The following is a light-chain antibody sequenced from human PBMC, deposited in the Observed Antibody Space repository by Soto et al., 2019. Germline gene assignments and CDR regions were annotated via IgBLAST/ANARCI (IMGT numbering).Light chain of an antibody. CDR2: EVS. V-gene: IGLV2-14*01. J-gene: IGLJ1*01. CDR1: SSDVGGYNY. CDR3: NSYTSSSTLDV. Sequence: ALTQPASVSGFPGQSITISCTGTSSDVGGYNYVSWYQQHPGKAPKLMIYEVSNRPSGVSNRFSGSKSGNTASLTISGLQAEDEADYYCNSYTSSSTLDVFGTGTKVTVL.